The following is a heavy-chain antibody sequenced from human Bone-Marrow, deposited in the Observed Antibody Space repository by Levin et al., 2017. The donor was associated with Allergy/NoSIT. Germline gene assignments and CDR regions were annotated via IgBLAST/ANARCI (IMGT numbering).Heavy chain of an antibody. CDR1: GFNVRRNS. D-gene: IGHD1-1*01. CDR3: ATTQDLMLWKAFDT. V-gene: IGHV3-53*05. CDR2: IYSGGNT. Sequence: PAGGSLRLSCEASGFNVRRNSITWVRQAPGSGLQWVSIIYSGGNTYYADTVKGRFSISRDTATNRVYLQMNSLRTEDTAVYYCATTQDLMLWKAFDTWGQGTMVTVSS. J-gene: IGHJ3*02.